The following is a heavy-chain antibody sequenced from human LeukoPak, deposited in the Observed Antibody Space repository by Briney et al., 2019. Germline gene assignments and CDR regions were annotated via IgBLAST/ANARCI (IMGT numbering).Heavy chain of an antibody. CDR1: GFTFSSYE. Sequence: PGGSLRLSCAASGFTFSSYEMNWVRQAPGKGLEWVSYISSSGSTIYYADSVKGRFTISRDNAKNSLYLQMNSLRAEDTAVYYCARDSGGGDPTRDYFDYWGQGTLVTVSS. V-gene: IGHV3-48*03. CDR3: ARDSGGGDPTRDYFDY. J-gene: IGHJ4*02. CDR2: ISSSGSTI. D-gene: IGHD2-21*01.